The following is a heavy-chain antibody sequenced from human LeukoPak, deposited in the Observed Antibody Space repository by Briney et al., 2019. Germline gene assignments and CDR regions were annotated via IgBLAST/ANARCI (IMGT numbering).Heavy chain of an antibody. D-gene: IGHD2-2*01. CDR2: TSDNAGST. CDR3: AKLGCSTTSCYANC. V-gene: IGHV3-23*01. Sequence: GGSLRLSCAASGFTFSSYWMHWVRQAPGKRLEWVSTTSDNAGSTRYADSVKGRFTISRDNSKNTLYLQLNSLRAEDTALYFCAKLGCSTTSCYANCWGQGTLVTVSS. CDR1: GFTFSSYW. J-gene: IGHJ4*02.